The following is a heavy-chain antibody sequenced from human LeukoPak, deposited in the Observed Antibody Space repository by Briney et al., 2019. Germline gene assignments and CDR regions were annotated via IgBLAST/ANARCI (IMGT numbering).Heavy chain of an antibody. D-gene: IGHD3-22*01. V-gene: IGHV3-23*01. CDR2: ISGSGGST. Sequence: PGGSLRLSCAASGFTFSSYAMSWVRQAPGKGLEWVSAISGSGGSTYYADSVKGRSTISRDNSKNSLYLQMNSLRTEDTALYYCAKDRGYYYDSSAYGSYFDYWGQGTLVTVSS. CDR3: AKDRGYYYDSSAYGSYFDY. J-gene: IGHJ4*02. CDR1: GFTFSSYA.